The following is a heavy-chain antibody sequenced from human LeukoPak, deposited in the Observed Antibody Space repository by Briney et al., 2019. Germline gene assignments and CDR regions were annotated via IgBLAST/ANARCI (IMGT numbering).Heavy chain of an antibody. Sequence: GGSLRLSCAASGFTFSDYSMNWVRQAPGQGLEWVSYISSSSNTILRRLCEGPIHHLQRQRQELTLSANEQPESRGHAVYYCARDGTDYSNGYYYYYIDVWGNGTTVTVSS. CDR1: GFTFSDYS. CDR2: ISSSSNT. V-gene: IGHV3-48*04. J-gene: IGHJ6*03. D-gene: IGHD4-11*01. CDR3: ARDGTDYSNGYYYYYIDV.